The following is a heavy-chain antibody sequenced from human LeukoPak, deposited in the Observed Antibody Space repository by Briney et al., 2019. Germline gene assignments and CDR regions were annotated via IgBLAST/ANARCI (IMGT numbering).Heavy chain of an antibody. CDR2: INHSGSA. V-gene: IGHV4-34*01. Sequence: PSETLSLTCGVYGGSFSGFYWTWIRQSPGKGLEWMGEINHSGSAKYNPSLKSRVSISVDMSENEVLRELRSVTAADAALYYCARGTNDAYWSGYSGGFYYLDVCVTGTTVIVSS. D-gene: IGHD3-3*01. J-gene: IGHJ6*03. CDR1: GGSFSGFY. CDR3: ARGTNDAYWSGYSGGFYYLDV.